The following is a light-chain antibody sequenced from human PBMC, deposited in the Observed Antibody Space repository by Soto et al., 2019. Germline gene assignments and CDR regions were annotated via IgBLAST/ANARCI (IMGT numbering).Light chain of an antibody. V-gene: IGKV1-6*01. CDR2: TAS. CDR3: LQDFSFPLT. CDR1: QGIRND. Sequence: AIQMTQSPSSLSASVGDRVTITCRASQGIRNDLAWYQRKPGKAPKLLIYTASSLQNGVPPRFSGSGSDTVFTLTIDSLHPEVFASYYCLQDFSFPLTFGGGTKVDIK. J-gene: IGKJ4*01.